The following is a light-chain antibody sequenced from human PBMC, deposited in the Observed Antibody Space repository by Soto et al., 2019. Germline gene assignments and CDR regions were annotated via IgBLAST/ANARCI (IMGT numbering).Light chain of an antibody. Sequence: EXVETQCXATRSXSXGXGSTLSCRASQSVSSYLAWYQQKPGQAPRLLIYDASNRATGIPARFSGSGSGTDFTLTISSLFPYDFAVYYCRPPRTWPPKTFAQGTKVDI. J-gene: IGKJ1*01. CDR3: RPPRTWPPKT. CDR2: DAS. CDR1: QSVSSY. V-gene: IGKV3-11*01.